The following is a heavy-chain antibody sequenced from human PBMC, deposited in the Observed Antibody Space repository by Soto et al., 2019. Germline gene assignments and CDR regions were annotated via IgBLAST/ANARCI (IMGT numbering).Heavy chain of an antibody. CDR1: GGSISSYY. CDR2: IYYSGST. CDR3: ARDPYGDYYFDY. Sequence: SETLSLTCTVSGGSISSYYWSWIRQPPGKGLEWIGYIYYSGSTNYNPSLKSRVTISVDTSKNQFSLKLSSVTAADTAVYYCARDPYGDYYFDYWGQGTLVTVSS. V-gene: IGHV4-59*01. J-gene: IGHJ4*02. D-gene: IGHD4-17*01.